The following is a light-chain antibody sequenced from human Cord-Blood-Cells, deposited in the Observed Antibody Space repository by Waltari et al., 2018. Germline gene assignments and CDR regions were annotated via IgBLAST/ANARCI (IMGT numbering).Light chain of an antibody. CDR3: SSYTSSSTLV. J-gene: IGLJ2*01. Sequence: QSALTQPASVSGSPGQSITISCTGTSSDVGGYNYVSWYQQHPGKAPKLMFYDVSNRPSGVSNRFSGSKSGNTASRTISGLQAEDEADYYCSSYTSSSTLVFGGGTKLTIL. CDR1: SSDVGGYNY. CDR2: DVS. V-gene: IGLV2-14*01.